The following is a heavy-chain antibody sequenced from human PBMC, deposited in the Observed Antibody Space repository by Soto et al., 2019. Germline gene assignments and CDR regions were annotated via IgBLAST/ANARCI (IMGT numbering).Heavy chain of an antibody. CDR3: ARVRVLEIPMVRKFPGY. V-gene: IGHV1-46*01. D-gene: IGHD3-10*01. Sequence: GASVKVSCKASGYTFTSYYMHWVRQAPGQGLEWMGIVNPSGGSTSYAQKFQGRVTMTRDTSTSTVYMELSSLRSEDTAVYYCARVRVLEIPMVRKFPGYRGQGTLGT. J-gene: IGHJ4*02. CDR2: VNPSGGST. CDR1: GYTFTSYY.